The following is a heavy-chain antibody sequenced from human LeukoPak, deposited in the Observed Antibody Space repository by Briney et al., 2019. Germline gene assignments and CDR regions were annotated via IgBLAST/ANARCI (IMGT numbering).Heavy chain of an antibody. D-gene: IGHD6-19*01. CDR1: GYTFTGYY. Sequence: SVHVSCKASGYTFTGYYMHWVRQPPGQGLEWMRWINPNSGGTNYAQKFQGRVTMTRDTSISTAYMELSRLRSDDTAVYSCVSSGIIDYWGQGTLVTVSS. CDR2: INPNSGGT. CDR3: VSSGIIDY. J-gene: IGHJ4*02. V-gene: IGHV1-2*02.